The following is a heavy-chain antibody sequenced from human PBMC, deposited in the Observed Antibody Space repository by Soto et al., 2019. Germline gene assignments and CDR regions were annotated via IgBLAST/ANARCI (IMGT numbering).Heavy chain of an antibody. CDR2: IWYDGSNK. CDR1: GFTFSSYG. CDR3: ARDRGVGSYYFDY. V-gene: IGHV3-33*01. Sequence: PVGSLRLSCAASGFTFSSYGMHWVRQAPGNGLEWVAVIWYDGSNKYYADSVKGRFTISRDNSKNTLYLQMNSLRAEDTAVYYCARDRGVGSYYFDYWGQGTLVTVSS. J-gene: IGHJ4*02. D-gene: IGHD6-6*01.